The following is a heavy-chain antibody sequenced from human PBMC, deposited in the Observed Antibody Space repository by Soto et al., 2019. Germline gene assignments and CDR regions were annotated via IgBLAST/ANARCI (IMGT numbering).Heavy chain of an antibody. CDR2: INPSGGST. CDR3: ARLSAVVGATPSAFDI. Sequence: GASVKVSCKASGYTFTSYYMHWVRQAPGQGLEWMGIINPSGGSTSYAQKFQGRVTMTRDTSTSTVYMELSSLRSEDTAVYCCARLSAVVGATPSAFDIWGQGTLVTVSS. J-gene: IGHJ3*02. V-gene: IGHV1-46*01. CDR1: GYTFTSYY. D-gene: IGHD1-26*01.